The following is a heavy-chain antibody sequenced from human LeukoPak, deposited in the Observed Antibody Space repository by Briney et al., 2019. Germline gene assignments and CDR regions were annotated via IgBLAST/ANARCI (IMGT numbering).Heavy chain of an antibody. V-gene: IGHV3-74*01. Sequence: PGGSLRLSCAASGFNLGGNAMAWVRQAPGKGLEWVSYINSDGRSTTYADSVKGRFTISRDNAKNTLYLQMNSLRVEDTAMYYCARNYNGMSYWGQGTLVIVSS. J-gene: IGHJ4*02. D-gene: IGHD1-26*01. CDR1: GFNLGGNA. CDR2: INSDGRST. CDR3: ARNYNGMSY.